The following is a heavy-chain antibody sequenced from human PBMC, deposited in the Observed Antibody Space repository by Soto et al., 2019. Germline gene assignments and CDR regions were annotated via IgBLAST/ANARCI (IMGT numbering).Heavy chain of an antibody. CDR2: IYYSGST. CDR3: ARDIGYFYASSGSLGFDM. Sequence: SETLSLTCTVSGGSTSGYYWSWIRQPPGKGLEWIGYIYYSGSTNYNPSLKSRVTISVDTSKNQFSLKLSSVTAADTAVYYCARDIGYFYASSGSLGFDMWGQGTLVT. V-gene: IGHV4-59*12. D-gene: IGHD3-22*01. J-gene: IGHJ3*02. CDR1: GGSTSGYY.